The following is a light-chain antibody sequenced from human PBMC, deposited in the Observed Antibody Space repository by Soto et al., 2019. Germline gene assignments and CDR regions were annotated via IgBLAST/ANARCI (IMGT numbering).Light chain of an antibody. Sequence: DIQMTQSPSTLSASVGDRVTITCRASQSINNWLAWYQQKPGKAPKLLIYKTSDLESGVPSRFSGSGSGTEFTLTISSLQPDDFAAYYCQQYNSYSRTFGQGNKVDIK. CDR1: QSINNW. CDR2: KTS. V-gene: IGKV1-5*03. CDR3: QQYNSYSRT. J-gene: IGKJ1*01.